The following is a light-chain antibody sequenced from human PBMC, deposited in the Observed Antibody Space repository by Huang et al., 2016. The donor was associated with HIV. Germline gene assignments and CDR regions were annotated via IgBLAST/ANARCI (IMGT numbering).Light chain of an antibody. CDR1: QGIYSY. CDR2: AAS. V-gene: IGKV1-9*01. Sequence: IQLTQSPSSLSASVGDRVTITCRASQGIYSYLAWYQQQPGKAPKLLIYAASTLQSGVTSRFNGSGSWTDFTLTISSLRPEDFATYYCQQLINYPVTFGGGTKVEIK. J-gene: IGKJ4*01. CDR3: QQLINYPVT.